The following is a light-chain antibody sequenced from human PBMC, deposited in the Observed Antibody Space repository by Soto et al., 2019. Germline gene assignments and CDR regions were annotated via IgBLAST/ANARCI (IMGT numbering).Light chain of an antibody. CDR1: SSDVGDYNY. CDR2: DVS. J-gene: IGLJ1*01. Sequence: QSALTQPASVSGSPGQSITISCTGSSSDVGDYNYVAWYQQHPDKAPKLMIFDVSSRPSGVSNRFSGSKSGNTASLTISGLQADDEADYFCSSYSSSGTLYVFGTGTKLTVL. V-gene: IGLV2-14*01. CDR3: SSYSSSGTLYV.